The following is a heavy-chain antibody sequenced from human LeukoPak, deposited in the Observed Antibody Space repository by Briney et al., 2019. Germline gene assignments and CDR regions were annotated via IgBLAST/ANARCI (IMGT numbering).Heavy chain of an antibody. D-gene: IGHD6-13*01. J-gene: IGHJ5*02. CDR3: ARGWVFDP. CDR2: IYHSGSK. V-gene: IGHV4-39*07. CDR1: GGSISSSSYY. Sequence: PSETLSLTCTVSGGSISSSSYYWGWIRQSPVKGLEWIASIYHSGSKYYNPSLKSRVTISVDTSKNQFSLKLSSVTAADTAVYYCARGWVFDPWGQGTLVTVSS.